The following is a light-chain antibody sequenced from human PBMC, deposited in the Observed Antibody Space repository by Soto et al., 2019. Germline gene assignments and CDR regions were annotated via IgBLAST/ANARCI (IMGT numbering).Light chain of an antibody. CDR2: GAS. CDR3: QQFANSLYT. Sequence: ESVLTQSPGTLSLSPGERATLTCRASQSVSSTYLAWYQQKPGQAPRLLIYGASNRATGIPDRFSGSGSGTDFTLTISRLEPEDFAVYYCQQFANSLYTFGQGTKVEI. J-gene: IGKJ2*01. V-gene: IGKV3-20*01. CDR1: QSVSSTY.